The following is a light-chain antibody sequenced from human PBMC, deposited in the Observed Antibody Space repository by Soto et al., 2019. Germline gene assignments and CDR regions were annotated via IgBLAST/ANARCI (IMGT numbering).Light chain of an antibody. V-gene: IGKV3-15*01. CDR2: GAS. J-gene: IGKJ2*01. Sequence: EVVLTQSPATLSVPPGERATLSCRASQTVSRSLAWYQQKPGQAPRLLIYGASTRATGIPGRFSGSGSGTDFTLTISSLQSEDFAVYYCQQYIDWPPYTFGQGTKVEIK. CDR3: QQYIDWPPYT. CDR1: QTVSRS.